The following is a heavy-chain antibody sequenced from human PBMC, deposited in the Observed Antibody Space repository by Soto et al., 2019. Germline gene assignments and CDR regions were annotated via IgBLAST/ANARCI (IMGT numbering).Heavy chain of an antibody. Sequence: GGSMRLSCAASGFTFSSYGMHWVRQAPGKGLEWVAVIWYDGSNKYYADSVKGRFTISRDNSKNTLYLQMNSLRAEDTAVYYWARDRMGTYDFWSGYLDYWGQGTLVTVSS. CDR1: GFTFSSYG. D-gene: IGHD3-3*01. CDR2: IWYDGSNK. V-gene: IGHV3-33*01. J-gene: IGHJ4*02. CDR3: ARDRMGTYDFWSGYLDY.